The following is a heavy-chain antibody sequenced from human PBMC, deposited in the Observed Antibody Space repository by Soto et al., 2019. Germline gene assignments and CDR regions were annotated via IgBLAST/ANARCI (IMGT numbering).Heavy chain of an antibody. J-gene: IGHJ6*02. V-gene: IGHV3-30-3*01. Sequence: QVQLVASGGGVVQPGRSLRLSCAASGFTFISYAMHWVRQAPGKGLEWVAVILFDGSTEYYADSVKGRFTISRDNSKKTAYLQMNSLRSEDTAVYYCARSRHGSGSYTHFYYGLDVWGQGTTVTVSS. CDR2: ILFDGSTE. D-gene: IGHD3-10*01. CDR3: ARSRHGSGSYTHFYYGLDV. CDR1: GFTFISYA.